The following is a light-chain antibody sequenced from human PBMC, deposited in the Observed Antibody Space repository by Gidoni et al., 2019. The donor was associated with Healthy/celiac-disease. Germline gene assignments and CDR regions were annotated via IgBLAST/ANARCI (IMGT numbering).Light chain of an antibody. CDR3: QQYNSYSYT. J-gene: IGKJ2*01. CDR1: QSISNW. Sequence: DIQMTQSPSTLSASVGDRVTITCRASQSISNWLAWYQQKPGKAPKLLISKASSLESGVPSRFSGSGSGTDFTLTISSLQPDDFATYYCQQYNSYSYTFGQGTKVEIK. CDR2: KAS. V-gene: IGKV1-5*03.